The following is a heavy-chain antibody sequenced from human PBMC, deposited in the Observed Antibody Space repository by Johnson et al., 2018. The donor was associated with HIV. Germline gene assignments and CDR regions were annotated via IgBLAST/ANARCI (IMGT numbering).Heavy chain of an antibody. Sequence: VQLVESGGGVVQPGRSLRLSCAASGFPFRSYAMHWVRQAPGKGLEWVAVISFDGSNKYYADSVKGRFTISRDNSKNTLYLQMNSLRAEDTAVYYCAKEQSEVVIGIGAFDIWGQGTMVTVSS. CDR1: GFPFRSYA. J-gene: IGHJ3*02. CDR3: AKEQSEVVIGIGAFDI. D-gene: IGHD3-22*01. V-gene: IGHV3-30*04. CDR2: ISFDGSNK.